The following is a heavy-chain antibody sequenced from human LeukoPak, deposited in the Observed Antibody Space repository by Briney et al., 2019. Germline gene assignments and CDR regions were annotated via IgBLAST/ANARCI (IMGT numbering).Heavy chain of an antibody. D-gene: IGHD5-12*01. CDR2: INPNSGGT. Sequence: ASVKVSCKASGYTFTGYYVHWVRQAPGQGLEWMGWINPNSGGTNYAQKFQGRVTMTRDTSISTAYMELSRLRSDDTAVYYCASHPYSGYGLDAFDLWGQGTMVTVSS. CDR3: ASHPYSGYGLDAFDL. CDR1: GYTFTGYY. J-gene: IGHJ3*01. V-gene: IGHV1-2*02.